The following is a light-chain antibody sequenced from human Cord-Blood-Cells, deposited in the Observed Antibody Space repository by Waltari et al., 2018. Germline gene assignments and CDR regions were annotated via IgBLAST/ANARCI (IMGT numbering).Light chain of an antibody. V-gene: IGLV2-8*01. J-gene: IGLJ3*02. CDR3: SSYAGSNNWV. CDR2: EVS. Sequence: QSALTQPPSASGSPGQSVTISCTGTSSDVGGYNYVSWYQQHPGKAPKLMIYEVSKRPSGVPYRFSGSKSGNTASLTVSGLQAEDEADYYCSSYAGSNNWVFGVGTKLTVL. CDR1: SSDVGGYNY.